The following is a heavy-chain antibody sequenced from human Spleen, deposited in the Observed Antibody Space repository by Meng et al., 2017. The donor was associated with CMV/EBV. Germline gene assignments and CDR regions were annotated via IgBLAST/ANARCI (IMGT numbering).Heavy chain of an antibody. Sequence: GSLKISCTTSGFAFNLYYMNWIRQGPGGGLEWISYITSSGKITYYSDSVRGRFTISRDNTKNSLYLDMNSLTVDDTALYYCARESATYCGDDCHYFDHWGRGTLVTVSS. CDR3: ARESATYCGDDCHYFDH. CDR2: ITSSGKIT. J-gene: IGHJ4*02. V-gene: IGHV3-11*01. D-gene: IGHD2-21*01. CDR1: GFAFNLYY.